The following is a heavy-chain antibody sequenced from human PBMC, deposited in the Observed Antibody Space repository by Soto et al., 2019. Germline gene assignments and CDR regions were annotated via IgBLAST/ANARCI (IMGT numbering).Heavy chain of an antibody. Sequence: GGSMRLSCGAAGFTFGGYGMNWVRQAPGKGLEWVSSISSSSSYIYYADSVKGRFTISRDNAKNSLYLQMNSLRAEDTAVYYCASHVSSPNYWGQGTLVTV. V-gene: IGHV3-21*01. CDR1: GFTFGGYG. J-gene: IGHJ4*02. CDR2: ISSSSSYI. D-gene: IGHD6-13*01. CDR3: ASHVSSPNY.